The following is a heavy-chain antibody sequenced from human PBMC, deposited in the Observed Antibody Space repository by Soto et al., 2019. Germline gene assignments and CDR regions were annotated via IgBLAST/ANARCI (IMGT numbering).Heavy chain of an antibody. CDR2: ISYDGSNK. D-gene: IGHD2-15*01. CDR1: GFAFRSYG. CDR3: AKEDSLVVVADY. J-gene: IGHJ4*02. Sequence: QVQLVESGGGVVQPGRSLKLSCAASGFAFRSYGMHWVRQAPGKGLEWVAVISYDGSNKYYANSLKGRFTISRDNSKNTLYLQMNSPRPEDTAVYYCAKEDSLVVVADYWGQGTLVTVSS. V-gene: IGHV3-30*18.